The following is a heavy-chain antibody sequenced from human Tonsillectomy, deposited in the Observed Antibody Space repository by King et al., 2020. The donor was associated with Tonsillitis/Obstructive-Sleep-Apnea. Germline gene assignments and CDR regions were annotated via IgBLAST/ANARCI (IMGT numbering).Heavy chain of an antibody. V-gene: IGHV4-39*02. D-gene: IGHD6-6*01. CDR3: AREGEYSRTHCFDY. CDR1: GGFISSSTYY. J-gene: IGHJ4*02. Sequence: QLQESGPGLVKPSETLSLTCTVSGGFISSSTYYWGWIRQPPGKGLEWIGSIYYNGSTYYNPSLKSRVTISVDPSKNQFSLKLSSVTAADTAVYYCAREGEYSRTHCFDYWGQGTLVTVSS. CDR2: IYYNGST.